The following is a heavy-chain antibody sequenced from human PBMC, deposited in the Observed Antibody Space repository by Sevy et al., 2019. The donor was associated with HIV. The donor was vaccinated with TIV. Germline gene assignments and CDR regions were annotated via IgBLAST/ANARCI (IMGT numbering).Heavy chain of an antibody. Sequence: ASVKVSCKASGYNFVSYDMSWVRLATGQGPAWMGWINPKRGHAAYAQKFHGRVTMTTDAPTNTAYMELNSLTSEDTAVYYCARGGSLDYWGQGTLVTVSS. J-gene: IGHJ4*02. CDR1: GYNFVSYD. V-gene: IGHV1-8*01. CDR2: INPKRGHA. CDR3: ARGGSLDY. D-gene: IGHD2-15*01.